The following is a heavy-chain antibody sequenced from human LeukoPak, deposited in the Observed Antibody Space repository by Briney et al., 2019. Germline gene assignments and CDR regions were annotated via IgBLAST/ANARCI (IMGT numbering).Heavy chain of an antibody. CDR3: ARDLGYYGSGSYARDYYYYMDV. Sequence: GASVKVSCKASGYTFTGYYMHWVRQAPGQGLEWMGWINPNSGGTNYAQKFQGRVTMTRDTSISTAYMELSRLRSDDTAVYHCARDLGYYGSGSYARDYYYYMDVWGKGTTVTVSS. D-gene: IGHD3-10*01. V-gene: IGHV1-2*02. J-gene: IGHJ6*03. CDR2: INPNSGGT. CDR1: GYTFTGYY.